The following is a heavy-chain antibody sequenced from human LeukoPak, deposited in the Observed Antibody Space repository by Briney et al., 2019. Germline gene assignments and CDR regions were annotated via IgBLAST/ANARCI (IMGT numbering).Heavy chain of an antibody. J-gene: IGHJ5*02. CDR2: VSHRGST. CDR1: GYSISNGYY. CDR3: ARDPELTTVTYNWFDP. Sequence: PSETLSLTCTVSGYSISNGYYWGWIRQSPGKGLEWVGSVSHRGSTYYNPSLKSRVTISVDTSKNQFSLKLSSVTAADTAVYYCARDPELTTVTYNWFDPWGQGTLVTVSS. V-gene: IGHV4-38-2*02. D-gene: IGHD4-17*01.